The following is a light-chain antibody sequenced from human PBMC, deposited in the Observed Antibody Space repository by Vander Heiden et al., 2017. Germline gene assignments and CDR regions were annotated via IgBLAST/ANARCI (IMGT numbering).Light chain of an antibody. Sequence: QSAPTPPAPVSGSSGQPITISCAGTSSGVGTYNLVSWYQQHPPKAPKLLIFEVNKRPSGVSNRFSGSKSDTTATLTISGLQAEDEADDYCCPYARSNTFVLETG. CDR2: EVN. CDR1: SSGVGTYNL. V-gene: IGLV2-23*02. J-gene: IGLJ1*01. CDR3: CPYARSNTFV.